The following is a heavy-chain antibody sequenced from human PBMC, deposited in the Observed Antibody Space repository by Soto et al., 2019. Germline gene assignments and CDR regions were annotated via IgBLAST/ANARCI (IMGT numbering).Heavy chain of an antibody. CDR1: GYTFTSYY. V-gene: IGHV1-46*01. Sequence: QVQLVQSGAEVKKPGASVKVSCKASGYTFTSYYMHWVRQAPGQGLEWMGIINPSGGSTSYAQKFQGRVTMTRDTSTSTVYMELSSLRSEDTAVYCCAREIPAAGTIDYWGQGTLVTVSS. D-gene: IGHD6-13*01. CDR2: INPSGGST. CDR3: AREIPAAGTIDY. J-gene: IGHJ4*02.